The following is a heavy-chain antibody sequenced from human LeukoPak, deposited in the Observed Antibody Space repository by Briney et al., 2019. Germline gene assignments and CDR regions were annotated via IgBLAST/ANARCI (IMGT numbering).Heavy chain of an antibody. D-gene: IGHD1-26*01. Sequence: GASVKVSCKASGGTFSSYAISWVRQAPGQGLEWMGGIIPIFGTANYAQKFQGRVTITTDESTSTAYMELSSLRSEDTAAYYCASRVGAPYYYYMDVWGKGTTVTVSS. CDR3: ASRVGAPYYYYMDV. CDR2: IIPIFGTA. CDR1: GGTFSSYA. J-gene: IGHJ6*03. V-gene: IGHV1-69*05.